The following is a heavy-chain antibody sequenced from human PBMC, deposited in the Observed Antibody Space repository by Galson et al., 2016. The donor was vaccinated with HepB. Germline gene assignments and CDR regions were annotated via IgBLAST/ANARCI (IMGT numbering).Heavy chain of an antibody. V-gene: IGHV1-46*04. CDR2: INPSGGTT. Sequence: SVKSSCKASGYIFTNYYLHWVRQGPRQGLAWLGMINPSGGTTLYAQKLTGRVTMTRDTSTTSVYMDLRGMTSEDTAIYYCARVGVFVWYADHRAAFDVWGQGTTVTVSS. CDR1: GYIFTNYY. D-gene: IGHD6-13*01. J-gene: IGHJ3*01. CDR3: ARVGVFVWYADHRAAFDV.